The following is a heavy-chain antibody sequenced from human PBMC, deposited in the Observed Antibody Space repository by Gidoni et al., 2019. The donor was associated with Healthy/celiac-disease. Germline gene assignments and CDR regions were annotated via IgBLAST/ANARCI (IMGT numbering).Heavy chain of an antibody. D-gene: IGHD4-4*01. J-gene: IGHJ4*02. V-gene: IGHV1-69*17. Sequence: QVHLLQSGAEVKKPGSSVKVSCQASGGTFSSYAISWVRQAPGQGLEWMGGIIPIFGIANYAQKFQGRVTITADKSTSTAYMELSSLRSEDTAVYYCARALYSNYDFGYWGQGTLVTVSS. CDR3: ARALYSNYDFGY. CDR2: IIPIFGIA. CDR1: GGTFSSYA.